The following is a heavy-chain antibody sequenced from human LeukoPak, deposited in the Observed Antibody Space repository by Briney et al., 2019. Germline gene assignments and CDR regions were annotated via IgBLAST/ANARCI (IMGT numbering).Heavy chain of an antibody. D-gene: IGHD2-2*01. Sequence: GGSLRLSCAASGFTFSSYWMSWVRQAPGKGLEWVANIKQDGSEKYYVDSVKGRFTISRDNAKNSLYLQMNSLRAEDTAVYYCARVLPRLTDLTPAADYWGQGTLVTVSS. V-gene: IGHV3-7*01. CDR2: IKQDGSEK. CDR1: GFTFSSYW. CDR3: ARVLPRLTDLTPAADY. J-gene: IGHJ4*02.